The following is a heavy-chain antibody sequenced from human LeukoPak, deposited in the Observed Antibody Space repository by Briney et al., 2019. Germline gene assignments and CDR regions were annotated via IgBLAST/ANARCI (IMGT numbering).Heavy chain of an antibody. D-gene: IGHD2-2*02. Sequence: GSLRLSCAAPGFTVSTTYMAWVRQPPGKGLEWVSVFYPSGTTHYADSVKGRFTVSRHDSKNAFYLQMNSLRVEDTAMYYCATVPRSTCCYTFDSWGQGTLVTVSS. V-gene: IGHV3-53*04. CDR2: FYPSGTT. CDR1: GFTVSTTY. CDR3: ATVPRSTCCYTFDS. J-gene: IGHJ4*02.